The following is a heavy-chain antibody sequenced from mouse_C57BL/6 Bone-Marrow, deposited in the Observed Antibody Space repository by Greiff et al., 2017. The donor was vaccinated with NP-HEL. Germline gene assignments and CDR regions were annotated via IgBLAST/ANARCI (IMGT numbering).Heavy chain of an antibody. J-gene: IGHJ3*01. Sequence: VQLQQSGAELVRPGSSVKLSCKASGYTFTSYWMHWVKQRPIQGLEWIGNIDPSDSETHYNQKFKDKATLTVDKSSSTAYMQLSSLTSEDSAVYYCARSGDDGGAYWGQGTLVTVSA. D-gene: IGHD1-1*01. CDR2: IDPSDSET. V-gene: IGHV1-52*01. CDR3: ARSGDDGGAY. CDR1: GYTFTSYW.